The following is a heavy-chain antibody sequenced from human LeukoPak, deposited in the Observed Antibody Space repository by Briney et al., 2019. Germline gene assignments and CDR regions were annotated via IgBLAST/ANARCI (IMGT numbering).Heavy chain of an antibody. D-gene: IGHD1-20*01. CDR1: GFTFSDYY. V-gene: IGHV3-11*04. J-gene: IGHJ4*02. CDR2: ISSSCSTI. CDR3: ARDVLMGVTGY. Sequence: GGSLRLSCAASGFTFSDYYMSWIRQAPGKGLEWVSYISSSCSTIYYADSVKGRFTMSRDNAKNSLYLQMNSLRAEDTAVYYCARDVLMGVTGYWGQGTLVTVSS.